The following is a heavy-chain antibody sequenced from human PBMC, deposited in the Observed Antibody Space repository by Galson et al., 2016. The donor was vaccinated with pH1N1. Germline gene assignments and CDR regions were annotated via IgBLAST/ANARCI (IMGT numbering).Heavy chain of an antibody. CDR1: GFIFSNYG. CDR2: TSYDGNDK. Sequence: SLRLSCAASGFIFSNYGMHWARQGPGKGLEWVATTSYDGNDKYYADSVKGRFAISRDNSKNTLYLQMNSLRVEGTAVYFCAKTGGGHSGDPYRWGQGTLVTVSS. J-gene: IGHJ4*02. D-gene: IGHD1-14*01. CDR3: AKTGGGHSGDPYR. V-gene: IGHV3-30*05.